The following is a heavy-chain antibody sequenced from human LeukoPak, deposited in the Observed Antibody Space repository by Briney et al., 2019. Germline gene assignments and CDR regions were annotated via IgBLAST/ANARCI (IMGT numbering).Heavy chain of an antibody. D-gene: IGHD3-10*01. CDR1: GGTFSSYA. CDR3: ARAKGPSGSGSYYLFDY. V-gene: IGHV1-69*13. J-gene: IGHJ4*02. Sequence: GASVKVSCKASGGTFSSYAISWVRQAPGQGLEWMGGIIPIFGTANYAQKFQGRVTITADESTSTAYMELSSLRSEDTAVYYCARAKGPSGSGSYYLFDYWGQGTLVTVSS. CDR2: IIPIFGTA.